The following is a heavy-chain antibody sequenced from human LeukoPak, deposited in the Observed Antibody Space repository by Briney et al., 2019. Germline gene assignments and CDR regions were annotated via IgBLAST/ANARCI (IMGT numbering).Heavy chain of an antibody. J-gene: IGHJ4*02. CDR1: GFTFSSYN. V-gene: IGHV3-7*03. Sequence: GGSLRLSCAASGFTFSSYNMNWVRQAPGKGLEWVANIKQDGSEEYYVDSVKGRFTISRDNAKNSLYLQMNSLRAEDTAVYYCARRYFDYWGQGILVTVSS. CDR3: ARRYFDY. CDR2: IKQDGSEE.